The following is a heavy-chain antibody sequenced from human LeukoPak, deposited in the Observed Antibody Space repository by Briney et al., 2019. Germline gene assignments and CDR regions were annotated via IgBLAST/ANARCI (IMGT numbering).Heavy chain of an antibody. V-gene: IGHV4-30-4*01. CDR3: ARALPPYGDLLDY. CDR1: GGSISNGDYY. J-gene: IGHJ4*02. Sequence: SQTLSLTCTVSGGSISNGDYYWNWIRQPPGKGLEWIGYIYYSGSTYYNPSLKSRVTISVDTSKNQFSLKLSSVTAADTAVYYCARALPPYGDLLDYWGQGTLVTVSS. CDR2: IYYSGST. D-gene: IGHD4-17*01.